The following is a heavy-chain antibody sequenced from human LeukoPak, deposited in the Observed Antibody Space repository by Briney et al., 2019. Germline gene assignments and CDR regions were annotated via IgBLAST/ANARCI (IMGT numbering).Heavy chain of an antibody. Sequence: PPQTLSLTCTVSGGSISSGDYYWSWIRQPRGKGLEWIGYIYYSGSTYYNPSLKSRVTISVDTSKNQFSLKLSSVTAADTAVHHCARVTYDSSGKDYWGQGTLVTVSS. V-gene: IGHV4-30-4*08. CDR1: GGSISSGDYY. J-gene: IGHJ4*02. CDR2: IYYSGST. D-gene: IGHD3-22*01. CDR3: ARVTYDSSGKDY.